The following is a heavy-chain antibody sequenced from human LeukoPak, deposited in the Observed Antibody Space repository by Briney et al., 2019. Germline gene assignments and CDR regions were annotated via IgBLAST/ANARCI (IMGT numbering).Heavy chain of an antibody. CDR1: GYTFTGYY. J-gene: IGHJ3*01. CDR2: SNPNSGGT. CDR3: ARNIWFGESNDAFDF. V-gene: IGHV1-2*02. D-gene: IGHD3-10*01. Sequence: ASVKVSCKASGYTFTGYYMHWVRQAPGQGLEWMGWSNPNSGGTNYAQKFQGRVTMTRDTSISTAYMELSRLRSDDTAVYYCARNIWFGESNDAFDFWGQGTMVTVSS.